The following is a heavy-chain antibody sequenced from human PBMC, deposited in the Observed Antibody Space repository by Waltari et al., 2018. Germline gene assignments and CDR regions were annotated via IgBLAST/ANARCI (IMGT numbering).Heavy chain of an antibody. CDR2: INPMGGGT. J-gene: IGHJ4*02. Sequence: QVQLVQSGAEVKRPGAAVKVSCKASGYTFTDFSMHWVRQAPGQGLEWMGRINPMGGGTTYTQKFQDRVTMTRDTSTNTVYMELSSLRSEDTAVYYCARAGTTLIWGVAEWGQGTLVTVSS. CDR1: GYTFTDFS. V-gene: IGHV1-46*01. CDR3: ARAGTTLIWGVAE. D-gene: IGHD3-10*01.